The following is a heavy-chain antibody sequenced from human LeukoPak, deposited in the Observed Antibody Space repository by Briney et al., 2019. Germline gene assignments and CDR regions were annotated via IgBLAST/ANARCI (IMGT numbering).Heavy chain of an antibody. CDR3: ARSQYYDILTGYRSKVHDAFDI. CDR1: GYTFTGYY. J-gene: IGHJ3*02. D-gene: IGHD3-9*01. CDR2: INPNSGGT. V-gene: IGHV1-2*04. Sequence: ASVTVSCKASGYTFTGYYMHWVRQAPGQGLEWMGWINPNSGGTNYAQKFQGWVTMTRDTSISTAYMELSRLRSDDTAVYYCARSQYYDILTGYRSKVHDAFDIWGQGTMVTVSS.